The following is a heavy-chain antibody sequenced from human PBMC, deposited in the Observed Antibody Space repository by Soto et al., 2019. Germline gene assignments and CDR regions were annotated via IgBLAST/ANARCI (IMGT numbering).Heavy chain of an antibody. Sequence: SETLSLTCAVSGYSISRGFYWGWIRQSPGKGLEWIGSIYHTGNTYYNASLRSRVTISVDTSKNQFSLKLTSVTAADTAVYYCTRNKMCYDNSGNHSPDGFDIGGQGTMVTVSS. D-gene: IGHD3-22*01. CDR3: TRNKMCYDNSGNHSPDGFDI. CDR1: GYSISRGFY. CDR2: IYHTGNT. J-gene: IGHJ3*02. V-gene: IGHV4-38-2*01.